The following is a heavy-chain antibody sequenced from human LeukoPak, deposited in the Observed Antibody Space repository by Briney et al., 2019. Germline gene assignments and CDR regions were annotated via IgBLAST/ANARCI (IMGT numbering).Heavy chain of an antibody. Sequence: GASVTVSCKASGYTFTSYGISWVRQAPGQGLEWMGWISAYNGNTNYAQKLQGRVTMTTDTSTSTAYMELRSLRSDDTAVYYCARGLGAPVTRGLYYYYYYYMDVWGKGTTVTVSS. CDR2: ISAYNGNT. CDR3: ARGLGAPVTRGLYYYYYYYMDV. V-gene: IGHV1-18*01. D-gene: IGHD1-26*01. J-gene: IGHJ6*03. CDR1: GYTFTSYG.